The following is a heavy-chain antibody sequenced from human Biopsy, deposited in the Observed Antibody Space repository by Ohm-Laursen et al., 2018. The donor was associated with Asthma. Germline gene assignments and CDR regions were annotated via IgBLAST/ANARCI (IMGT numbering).Heavy chain of an antibody. CDR3: ARVDAIMISGDFYFYSGFDL. D-gene: IGHD3-16*01. CDR2: IIPMYGVP. Sequence: SVKVSCKVSGGTFRAYAFNWVRQAPGQGLEWMGGIIPMYGVPKVAQKFQGRVTITADESTSTAYMEMSSLRSEDTAVYYCARVDAIMISGDFYFYSGFDLWGQGTTVRVSS. V-gene: IGHV1-69*13. J-gene: IGHJ6*02. CDR1: GGTFRAYA.